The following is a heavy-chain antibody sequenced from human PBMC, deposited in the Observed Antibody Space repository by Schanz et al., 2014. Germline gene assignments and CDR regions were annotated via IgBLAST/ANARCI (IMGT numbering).Heavy chain of an antibody. CDR2: VYTSGST. CDR1: GGSISSGSYY. D-gene: IGHD2-2*02. V-gene: IGHV4-61*02. J-gene: IGHJ6*03. CDR3: ARGGARRFPVVPDAIQGLRGHYYYYYLDV. Sequence: QVQLQESGSGLVKPSQTLSLTCSVSGGSISSGSYYWNWTRQPAGKGLEWIGRVYTSGSTNHTPSPKSRAPFPLTPPTPHFPLNLRSLPAADTAVYYCARGGARRFPVVPDAIQGLRGHYYYYYLDVWGKGTTVTASS.